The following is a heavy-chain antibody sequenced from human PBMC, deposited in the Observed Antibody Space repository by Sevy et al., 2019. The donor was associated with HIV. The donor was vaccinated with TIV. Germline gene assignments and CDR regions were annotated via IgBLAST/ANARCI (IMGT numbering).Heavy chain of an antibody. CDR3: AARGRATTTYYYYGMDV. CDR1: GFTFTSSA. Sequence: ASVKVSCKASGFTFTSSAVQWVRQARGQRLEWIGWIVVGSGNTNYAQKFQERVTITRDMSTSTAYMELSSLRSGDTAVYYCAARGRATTTYYYYGMDVWGQGTTVTVSS. V-gene: IGHV1-58*01. CDR2: IVVGSGNT. D-gene: IGHD5-12*01. J-gene: IGHJ6*02.